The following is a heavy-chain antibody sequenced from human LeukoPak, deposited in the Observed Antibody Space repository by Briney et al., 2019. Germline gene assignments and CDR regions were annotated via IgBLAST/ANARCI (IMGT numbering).Heavy chain of an antibody. D-gene: IGHD5-24*01. CDR2: ISSSGSTI. V-gene: IGHV3-48*03. Sequence: GGPLRLSCAASGFTFSSYEMNWVRQAPGKGLEWVSYISSSGSTIYYADSVKGRFTISRDNAKNSLYLQMNSLRAEDTAVYYCARAAEMATVFDYWGQGTLVTVSS. CDR3: ARAAEMATVFDY. J-gene: IGHJ4*02. CDR1: GFTFSSYE.